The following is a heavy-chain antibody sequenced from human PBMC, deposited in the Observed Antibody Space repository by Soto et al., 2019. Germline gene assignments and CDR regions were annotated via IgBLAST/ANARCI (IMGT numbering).Heavy chain of an antibody. D-gene: IGHD3-3*01. CDR2: IYWDDDK. Sequence: QITLNESGPTQVKPRQTLTLTCTFSGFSLTTSGVGVCWIRQSPGKAPEWLALIYWDDDKRYSPSLKSRLTITKDTSKNLVVLTMADLDPADTATYYCAHRVLRTVFGLVTTTAIYFDFWGQGTPVAVSS. CDR1: GFSLTTSGVG. J-gene: IGHJ4*02. V-gene: IGHV2-5*02. CDR3: AHRVLRTVFGLVTTTAIYFDF.